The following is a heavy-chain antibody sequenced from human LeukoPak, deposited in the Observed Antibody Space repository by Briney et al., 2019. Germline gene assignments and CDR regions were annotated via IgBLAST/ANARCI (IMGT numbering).Heavy chain of an antibody. CDR1: GGSFSGYY. CDR3: ARESPYDFWSGYYTPLDY. CDR2: INHSGST. Sequence: SETLSLTCAVYGGSFSGYYRSWIRQPPGKGLEWIGEINHSGSTNYNPSLKSRVTISVDTSKNQFSLKLSSVTAADTAVYYCARESPYDFWSGYYTPLDYWGQGTLVTVSS. D-gene: IGHD3-3*01. V-gene: IGHV4-34*01. J-gene: IGHJ4*02.